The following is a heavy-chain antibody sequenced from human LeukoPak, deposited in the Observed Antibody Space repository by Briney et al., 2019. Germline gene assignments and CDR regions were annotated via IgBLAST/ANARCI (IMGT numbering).Heavy chain of an antibody. D-gene: IGHD6-13*01. V-gene: IGHV4-61*02. Sequence: PSQTLSLTCTVSGGSLSSGSYYWSWIRQPAGTGLEWIGRIYTSGSTNYNPSLKSRVTISVDTSKNQFSLKLSPVTAANTAVYYCARGQAAAPYDYCGQGTLVPVSS. CDR1: GGSLSSGSYY. CDR3: ARGQAAAPYDY. CDR2: IYTSGST. J-gene: IGHJ4*02.